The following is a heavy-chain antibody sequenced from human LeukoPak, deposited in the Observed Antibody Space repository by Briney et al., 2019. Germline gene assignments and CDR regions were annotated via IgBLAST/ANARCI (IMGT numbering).Heavy chain of an antibody. Sequence: SETLSLTCAVYDGSFSGYFWSWIRQPPGKGLEWIGEINHSGSTNYNPSLKSRVTISVDTSKNQFSLKLSSVTAADTAMYYCASGIAAAGTIAFDIWGQGTMVTVSS. V-gene: IGHV4-34*01. CDR2: INHSGST. J-gene: IGHJ3*02. CDR3: ASGIAAAGTIAFDI. D-gene: IGHD6-13*01. CDR1: DGSFSGYF.